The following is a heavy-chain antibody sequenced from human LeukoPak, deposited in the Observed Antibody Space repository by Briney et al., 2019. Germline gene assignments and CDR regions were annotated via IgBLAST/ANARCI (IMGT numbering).Heavy chain of an antibody. Sequence: SLKISCTASGFTFGDYAMHWVRQAPGKGLHWVSGISWSGGGIGYADSVKGRFTISRDNAKNSLYLQMNSLRPEDTALYFCAKGQYSGYDSQPDYWGQGTLVTVSS. CDR2: ISWSGGGI. CDR3: AKGQYSGYDSQPDY. V-gene: IGHV3-9*01. D-gene: IGHD5-12*01. CDR1: GFTFGDYA. J-gene: IGHJ4*02.